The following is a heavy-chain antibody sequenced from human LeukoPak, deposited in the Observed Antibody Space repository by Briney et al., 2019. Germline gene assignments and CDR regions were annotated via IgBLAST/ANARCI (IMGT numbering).Heavy chain of an antibody. CDR3: ASADRGFYGDYVLDY. J-gene: IGHJ4*02. CDR1: GYTFTRYG. D-gene: IGHD4-17*01. V-gene: IGHV1-18*01. Sequence: ASVNVSCKASGYTFTRYGISWVRQAPGQGLEWMGWISAYNGNTNYAQKLQGRVTMSTGTSTSTAYMELRSLRSDDTAVYYCASADRGFYGDYVLDYWGQGTLVTVSS. CDR2: ISAYNGNT.